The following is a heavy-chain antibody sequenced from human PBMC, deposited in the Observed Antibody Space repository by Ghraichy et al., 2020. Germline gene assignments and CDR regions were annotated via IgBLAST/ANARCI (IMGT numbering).Heavy chain of an antibody. V-gene: IGHV4-34*01. Sequence: SETLSLTCAVYGGSFSGYYWSWIRQPPGKGLEWIGEINHSGSANYNPSLKSRVTISVDTSKNQFSLKLSSVTAADTAVYYCARADEYQLLSGGWGQGTLVTVSS. J-gene: IGHJ4*02. CDR3: ARADEYQLLSGG. CDR1: GGSFSGYY. CDR2: INHSGSA. D-gene: IGHD2-2*01.